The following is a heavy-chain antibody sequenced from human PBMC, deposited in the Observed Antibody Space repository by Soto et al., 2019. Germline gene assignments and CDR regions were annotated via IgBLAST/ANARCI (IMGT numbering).Heavy chain of an antibody. CDR1: GYSFTRYW. Sequence: LKIPCKGSGYSFTRYWIRGVRQLPGKGLEGMGIIHPGDSDNRYSASFQGQLTIPSDKSVRTPYLPWRSLKAWDTAMYYCARNGSRYGYLGDENYYYDYGMDVWGQGTTVTV. CDR2: IHPGDSDN. D-gene: IGHD3-16*01. CDR3: ARNGSRYGYLGDENYYYDYGMDV. J-gene: IGHJ6*02. V-gene: IGHV5-51*01.